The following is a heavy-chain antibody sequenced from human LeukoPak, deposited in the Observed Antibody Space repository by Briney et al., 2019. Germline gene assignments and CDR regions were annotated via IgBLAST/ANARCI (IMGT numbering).Heavy chain of an antibody. J-gene: IGHJ5*02. V-gene: IGHV3-11*04. D-gene: IGHD6-6*01. CDR1: GSTFSDYY. CDR3: ARDVGTSSNWYDP. Sequence: GGSLRLSCAASGSTFSDYYMSWIRQAPGKGLEWVSYISSSGSTIYYADSVRGRFTISRDNTKNSLFLQMSSLRAEDTAIYYCARDVGTSSNWYDPWGQGTLVTVSS. CDR2: ISSSGSTI.